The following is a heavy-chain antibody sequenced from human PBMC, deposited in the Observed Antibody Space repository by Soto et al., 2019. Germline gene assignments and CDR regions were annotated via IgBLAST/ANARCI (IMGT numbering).Heavy chain of an antibody. D-gene: IGHD1-20*01. CDR1: GFTFSSYS. CDR3: ARDSYNWKDQSSIDY. CDR2: ISSSSSTI. J-gene: IGHJ4*02. V-gene: IGHV3-48*01. Sequence: PGGSLRLSCAASGFTFSSYSMNWVRQAPGKGLEWVSYISSSSSTIYYADSVKGRFTISRANAKNSLYLQMNSLRAEDTAVYYCARDSYNWKDQSSIDYWGQGTLVTVSS.